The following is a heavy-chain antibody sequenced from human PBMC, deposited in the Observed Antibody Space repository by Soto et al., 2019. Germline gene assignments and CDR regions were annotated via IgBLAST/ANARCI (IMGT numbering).Heavy chain of an antibody. V-gene: IGHV3-21*06. CDR3: VRERKQWQTNRVYNYSIDV. D-gene: IGHD6-19*01. CDR2: ISGSSNNI. Sequence: GGTLRLSCAASEFIFNSYRMHWVRQAPGKGLEWVSSISGSSNNINYVDSVKGRFTISRDNAKTSMYLQMNSLRAEDTGIYYCVRERKQWQTNRVYNYSIDVWGPGTTVTVFS. CDR1: EFIFNSYR. J-gene: IGHJ6*02.